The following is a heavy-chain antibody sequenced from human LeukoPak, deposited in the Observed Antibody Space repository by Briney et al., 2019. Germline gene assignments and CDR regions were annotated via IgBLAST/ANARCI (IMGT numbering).Heavy chain of an antibody. CDR3: ARDVSTRNWARNDVDY. V-gene: IGHV3-21*01. J-gene: IGHJ4*02. Sequence: PGGSLRLSCAASGFTFSSYSMNWVRQAPGKGLEWVSSISSSSSYIYYADSVKGRFTISRDNAKNSLYLQMNSLRAEDTAVHYCARDVSTRNWARNDVDYWGQGTLVTVSS. CDR2: ISSSSSYI. D-gene: IGHD1-1*01. CDR1: GFTFSSYS.